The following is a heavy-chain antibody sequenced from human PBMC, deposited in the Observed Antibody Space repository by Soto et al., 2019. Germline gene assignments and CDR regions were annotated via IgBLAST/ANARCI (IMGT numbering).Heavy chain of an antibody. CDR2: ISSSSSYI. Sequence: EVQLVESGGGLVKPGGSLRLSCAASGFTFSSYSMNWFRQAPGTGLEWVSSISSSSSYIYYADSVKGRFTISRDNAKNSLYLQMNSLRAEDTAVYYCARVGYCSGGSCYFPRNWGQGTLVTVSS. D-gene: IGHD2-15*01. J-gene: IGHJ4*02. CDR1: GFTFSSYS. CDR3: ARVGYCSGGSCYFPRN. V-gene: IGHV3-21*01.